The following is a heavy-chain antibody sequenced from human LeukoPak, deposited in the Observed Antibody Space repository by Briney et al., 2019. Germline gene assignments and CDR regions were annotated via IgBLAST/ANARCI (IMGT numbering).Heavy chain of an antibody. V-gene: IGHV3-53*01. D-gene: IGHD3-10*01. CDR3: ARDGVKGGSVVRYGMDV. Sequence: GGSLRLSCAASGFTVSSNYMSWVRKAPGKGLEWVSVIYSGGSTYYADSVKGRFTTSRDNSKNTLYLQMNSLRAEDTAVYYCARDGVKGGSVVRYGMDVWGQGTTVTVSS. CDR2: IYSGGST. J-gene: IGHJ6*02. CDR1: GFTVSSNY.